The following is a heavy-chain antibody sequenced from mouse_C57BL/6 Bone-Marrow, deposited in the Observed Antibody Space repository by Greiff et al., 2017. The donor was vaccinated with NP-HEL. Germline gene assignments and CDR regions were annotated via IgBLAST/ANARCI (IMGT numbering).Heavy chain of an antibody. D-gene: IGHD2-4*01. V-gene: IGHV10-1*01. CDR3: VRGLRRSYYFDY. CDR2: IRSKSNNYAT. CDR1: GFSFNTYA. J-gene: IGHJ2*01. Sequence: DVKLVESGGGLVQPKGSLKLSCAASGFSFNTYAMNWVRQAPGKGLEWVARIRSKSNNYATYYADSVKDRFTISRDDSESMLYLQMNNLKTEDTAMYYCVRGLRRSYYFDYWGQGTTLTVSS.